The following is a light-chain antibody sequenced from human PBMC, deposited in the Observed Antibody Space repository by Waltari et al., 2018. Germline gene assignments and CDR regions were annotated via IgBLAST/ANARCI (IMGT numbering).Light chain of an antibody. Sequence: EIVLTQSPGTLSLSPGERATLSCRASQTVTSRCLAWYQQKPGQAPRLPIYGASNRATGIPDRFSGSGSGTDFTLTINRLEPEDFAMYYCQQYTDSPPWAFGEGTKVEI. CDR3: QQYTDSPPWA. CDR2: GAS. J-gene: IGKJ1*01. CDR1: QTVTSRC. V-gene: IGKV3-20*01.